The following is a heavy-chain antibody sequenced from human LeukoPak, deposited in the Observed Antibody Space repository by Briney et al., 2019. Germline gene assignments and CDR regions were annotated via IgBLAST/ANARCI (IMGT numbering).Heavy chain of an antibody. CDR2: ISSSSSTI. V-gene: IGHV3-48*04. Sequence: SGGSLRLSCAASGFTFSSYSMNWVRQAPGKGLEWVSYISSSSSTIYYADSVKGRFTIFRDNAKNSLYLQMNSLRAEDTAVYYCARDPVPGQPYYYDSSWYSVWGKGTTVTVSS. CDR3: ARDPVPGQPYYYDSSWYSV. D-gene: IGHD3-22*01. CDR1: GFTFSSYS. J-gene: IGHJ6*04.